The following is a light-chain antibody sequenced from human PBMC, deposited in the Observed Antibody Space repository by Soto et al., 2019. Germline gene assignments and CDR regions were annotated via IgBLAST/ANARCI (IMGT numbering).Light chain of an antibody. Sequence: DIQMTQSPSSLSASVGDRVTITCRAGQNIDIYLHWYQQKPGTAPKLLIYGASSLQSGVPSRFSGSGSGTDFTLTIRSLQPEDFATYYCQQTSNTPQTFGGGTKVEI. CDR3: QQTSNTPQT. CDR2: GAS. V-gene: IGKV1-39*01. J-gene: IGKJ4*01. CDR1: QNIDIY.